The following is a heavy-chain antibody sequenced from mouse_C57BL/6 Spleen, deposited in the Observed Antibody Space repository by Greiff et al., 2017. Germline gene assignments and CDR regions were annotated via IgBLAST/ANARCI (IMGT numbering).Heavy chain of an antibody. Sequence: VKLQESGAELARPGASVKMSCKASGYTFTSYTMHWVKQRPGQGLEWIGYINPSSGYTKYNQKFKDKATLTADKSSSTAYMQLSSLTSEDSAVYYCARDYGSSYYFDYWGQGTTLTVSS. D-gene: IGHD1-1*01. CDR1: GYTFTSYT. CDR2: INPSSGYT. J-gene: IGHJ2*01. CDR3: ARDYGSSYYFDY. V-gene: IGHV1-4*01.